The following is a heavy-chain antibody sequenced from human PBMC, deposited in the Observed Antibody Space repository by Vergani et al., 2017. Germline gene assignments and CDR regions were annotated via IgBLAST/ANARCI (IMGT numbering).Heavy chain of an antibody. CDR3: AKDGVATIDDY. CDR2: ISWNSGSI. V-gene: IGHV3-9*01. J-gene: IGHJ4*02. Sequence: EVQLVESGGGLVQPGRSLRLSCAASGFTFDDYAMHWVRQAPGKGLEWVSGISWNSGSIGYADSVKGRFTISRDNAKNSLYLQMNSLRAEDTAVYYCAKDGVATIDDYWGQGTLVTVSS. D-gene: IGHD5-24*01. CDR1: GFTFDDYA.